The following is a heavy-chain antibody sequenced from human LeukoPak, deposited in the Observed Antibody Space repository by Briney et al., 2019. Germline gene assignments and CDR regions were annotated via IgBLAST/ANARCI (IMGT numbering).Heavy chain of an antibody. V-gene: IGHV1-24*01. CDR2: FDPEDGET. CDR1: GYTLTELS. J-gene: IGHJ3*02. D-gene: IGHD3-16*02. CDR3: ASYHGWGLFRGDAFDI. Sequence: ASVKVSCKVSGYTLTELSMHWVRQAPGKGLEWMGGFDPEDGETIYAQKFQGRVTMTEDTSTDTAYMELSSLRSEDTAVYYCASYHGWGLFRGDAFDIWGQGTMVTVSS.